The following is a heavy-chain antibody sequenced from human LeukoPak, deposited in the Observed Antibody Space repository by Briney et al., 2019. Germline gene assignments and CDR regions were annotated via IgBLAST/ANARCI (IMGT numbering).Heavy chain of an antibody. Sequence: ASVKVSCKASGYTFTGYYMHWVRQAPGQGLEWMGWINPNSGGTNYAQKFQGRVTMTRDTSISTAYMELSRLRPDDTAVYYCARDQLRLDEDYGDYVYYFDYWGQGTLVTVSS. CDR3: ARDQLRLDEDYGDYVYYFDY. CDR2: INPNSGGT. V-gene: IGHV1-2*02. CDR1: GYTFTGYY. J-gene: IGHJ4*02. D-gene: IGHD4-17*01.